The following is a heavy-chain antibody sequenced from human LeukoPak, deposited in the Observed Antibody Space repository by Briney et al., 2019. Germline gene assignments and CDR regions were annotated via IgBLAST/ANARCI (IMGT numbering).Heavy chain of an antibody. Sequence: GGSLRLSCAASGFTFSSYIMNWVRQAPGKGLEWVSSISSSSSYIYYADSVKGRFTISRDNAKNSLYLQMNSLRAEDTAVYYCARELEAYGGEEYWGQGTLVTVSS. CDR2: ISSSSSYI. V-gene: IGHV3-21*01. CDR3: ARELEAYGGEEY. J-gene: IGHJ4*02. D-gene: IGHD4-17*01. CDR1: GFTFSSYI.